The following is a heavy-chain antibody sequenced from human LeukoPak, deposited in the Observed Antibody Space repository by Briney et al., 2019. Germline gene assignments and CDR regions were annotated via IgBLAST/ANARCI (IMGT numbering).Heavy chain of an antibody. V-gene: IGHV4-39*01. CDR3: ARHPIWFGELHY. Sequence: SETLSLTCTVSGGSISSSSYYWGWIRQPPGKGLEWIGSIYYSGSTYYNPSLKSRVTISVDTSKNQFSLKLSSVTAADTAVYYCARHPIWFGELHYWGQGTLVTVSS. J-gene: IGHJ4*02. D-gene: IGHD3-10*01. CDR2: IYYSGST. CDR1: GGSISSSSYY.